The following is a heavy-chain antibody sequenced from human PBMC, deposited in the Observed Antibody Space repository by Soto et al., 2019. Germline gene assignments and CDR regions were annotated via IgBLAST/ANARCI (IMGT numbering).Heavy chain of an antibody. J-gene: IGHJ4*02. D-gene: IGHD3-3*01. Sequence: QITLNESGPTVVKPAEPLTLTCTFSGFSLTTSGVGVGWIRQSPGKAPEWLAPIYWDDDKRYRASLKSRLTLTNAPSKNQVVPSLARLYPALTATYYFPYWILPTVFGLVTTPAIYFDFWGQVTPVVVSS. CDR3: PYWILPTVFGLVTTPAIYFDF. V-gene: IGHV2-5*02. CDR1: GFSLTTSGVG. CDR2: IYWDDDK.